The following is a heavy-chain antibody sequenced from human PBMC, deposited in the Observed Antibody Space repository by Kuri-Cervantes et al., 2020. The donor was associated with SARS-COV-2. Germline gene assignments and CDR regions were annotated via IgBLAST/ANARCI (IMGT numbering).Heavy chain of an antibody. Sequence: GESLKISCAASGFAFSSYWMHWVRQAPGKGLVWVSRINSDGSSTSYADSVKGRFTISRDNAKNTLYLQMNSLRAEDTAVYYCARGIGIAAAGHWSQGTLVTVSS. CDR3: ARGIGIAAAGH. CDR1: GFAFSSYW. D-gene: IGHD6-13*01. J-gene: IGHJ4*02. CDR2: INSDGSST. V-gene: IGHV3-74*01.